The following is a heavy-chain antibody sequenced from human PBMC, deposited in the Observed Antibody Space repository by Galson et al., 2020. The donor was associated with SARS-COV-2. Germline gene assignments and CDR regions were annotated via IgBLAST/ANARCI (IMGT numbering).Heavy chain of an antibody. J-gene: IGHJ4*02. CDR3: ARDSLLWFGELYTPIFDY. CDR2: IWYDGSNK. V-gene: IGHV3-33*01. CDR1: GFTFSSYG. D-gene: IGHD3-10*01. Sequence: LSLTCAASGFTFSSYGMHWVRQAPGKGLEWVAVIWYDGSNKYYADSVKGRFTISRDNSKNTLYLQMNSLRAEDTAVYYCARDSLLWFGELYTPIFDYWGQGTLVTVSS.